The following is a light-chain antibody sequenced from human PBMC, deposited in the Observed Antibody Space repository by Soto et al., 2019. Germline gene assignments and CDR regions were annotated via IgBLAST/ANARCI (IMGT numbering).Light chain of an antibody. CDR3: CTYAGSYTLV. Sequence: QSALTQPRSVSGSPGQSVTISCTGTSSDVGVYDYVSWYQQHPGKAPKLMIYDVTKRPSGVPDRFSGSKSANTASLTISGLQAEDEADYYCCTYAGSYTLVFGTGTKVTV. CDR2: DVT. V-gene: IGLV2-11*01. CDR1: SSDVGVYDY. J-gene: IGLJ1*01.